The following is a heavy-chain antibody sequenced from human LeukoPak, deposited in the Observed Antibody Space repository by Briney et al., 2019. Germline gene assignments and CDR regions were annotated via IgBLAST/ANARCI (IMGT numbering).Heavy chain of an antibody. CDR1: GDSVSNNNGA. V-gene: IGHV6-1*01. J-gene: IGHJ4*02. D-gene: IGHD6-19*01. CDR3: ARDVGSSGWNTFDY. Sequence: SQTLSLTCAISGDSVSNNNGAWNWIRQSPSRGLEWLGRTYYRSKWYNDYAVSMKGRITINPDTSKNQFSLQLNSVTPEDSAVYYCARDVGSSGWNTFDYWGQGTLVTVSS. CDR2: TYYRSKWYN.